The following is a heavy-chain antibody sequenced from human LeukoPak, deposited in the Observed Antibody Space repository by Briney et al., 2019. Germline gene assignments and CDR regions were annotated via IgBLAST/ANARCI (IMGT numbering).Heavy chain of an antibody. CDR1: GFTFSSYE. V-gene: IGHV3-48*03. CDR2: ISSSGSTI. D-gene: IGHD4-17*01. Sequence: GGSLRLSCAASGFTFSSYEMNWVRQAPGKGLEWVSYISSSGSTIYYADSVRGRFTISRDNAKNSLYLQMNSLRAEDTAVYYCARDPYYGDYVVWGQRTLVTVSS. J-gene: IGHJ4*02. CDR3: ARDPYYGDYVV.